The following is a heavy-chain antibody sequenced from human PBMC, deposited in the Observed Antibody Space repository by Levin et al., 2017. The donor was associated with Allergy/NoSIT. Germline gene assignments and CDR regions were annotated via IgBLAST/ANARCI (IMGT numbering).Heavy chain of an antibody. J-gene: IGHJ5*02. Sequence: SQTLSLTCAVSGGSISSGGYSWSWIRQPPGKGLEWIGYIYHSGSTYYNPSLKSRVTISVDRSKNQFSLKLSSVTAADTAVYYCAGVLRYFDWLGIDPWGQGTLVTVSS. D-gene: IGHD3-9*01. CDR1: GGSISSGGYS. V-gene: IGHV4-30-2*01. CDR2: IYHSGST. CDR3: AGVLRYFDWLGIDP.